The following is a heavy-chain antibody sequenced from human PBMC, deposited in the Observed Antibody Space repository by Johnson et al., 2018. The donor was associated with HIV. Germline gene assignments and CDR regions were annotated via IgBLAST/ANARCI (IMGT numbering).Heavy chain of an antibody. CDR3: ATGRASV. CDR2: ISDDGSNE. V-gene: IGHV3-30*09. CDR1: GFTFSSYA. J-gene: IGHJ3*01. Sequence: QVQLVESGGGVVQPGRSLRLSCAASGFTFSSYAMHWVRQAPGKGLDWVAVISDDGSNEYYADSVKGRFAISRDNSKNTLYLQMNSLRADDTAVYYCATGRASVWGQGTMVTVSS.